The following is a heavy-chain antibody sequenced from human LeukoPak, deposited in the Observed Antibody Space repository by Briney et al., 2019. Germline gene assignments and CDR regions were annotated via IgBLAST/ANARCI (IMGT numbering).Heavy chain of an antibody. V-gene: IGHV4-34*01. D-gene: IGHD3-16*01. CDR3: ARSASFRFRY. J-gene: IGHJ4*02. Sequence: SETLSLTCAVYGGSFSGYYWSWIRQPPGKGLEWIGEINHSGSTNYNPSLKSRVTISVDTSKNQFSLKLSSVTAADTAVYYCARSASFRFRYWGQGTLVTVSS. CDR2: INHSGST. CDR1: GGSFSGYY.